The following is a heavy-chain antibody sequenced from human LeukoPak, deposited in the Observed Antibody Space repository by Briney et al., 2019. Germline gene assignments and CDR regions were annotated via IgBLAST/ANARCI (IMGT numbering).Heavy chain of an antibody. CDR2: ISKDGSKR. CDR1: GFTFSNYW. J-gene: IGHJ4*02. CDR3: ARDRSRLLFWIGVVDN. V-gene: IGHV3-30*03. Sequence: GGSLRLSCAASGFTFSNYWMHWVRQAPGKGLEWMTVISKDGSKRVSTDSVRGRFTISRDNAKNTLYLQMNSLRVEDTAVYYCARDRSRLLFWIGVVDNWGQGTLVTVSS. D-gene: IGHD3-10*01.